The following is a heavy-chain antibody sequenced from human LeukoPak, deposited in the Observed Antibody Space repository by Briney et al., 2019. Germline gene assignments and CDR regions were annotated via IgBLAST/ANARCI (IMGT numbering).Heavy chain of an antibody. D-gene: IGHD3-22*01. CDR2: ISYDGSNK. CDR1: GFTFSSYA. V-gene: IGHV3-30-3*01. Sequence: GRSLRLSCAASGFTFSSYAMHWVRQAPGKGLEWVAVISYDGSNKYYADSVKGRFTISRDNSKNTLYLQMNSLRAEDTAVYYCARDRNYDSSGYYVYYFDYWGQGTLVTVSS. J-gene: IGHJ4*02. CDR3: ARDRNYDSSGYYVYYFDY.